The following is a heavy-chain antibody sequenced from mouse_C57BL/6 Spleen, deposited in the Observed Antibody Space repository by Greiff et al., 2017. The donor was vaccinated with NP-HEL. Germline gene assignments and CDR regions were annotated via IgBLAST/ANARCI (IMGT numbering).Heavy chain of an antibody. V-gene: IGHV8-12*01. CDR2: IYWDDDK. CDR1: GFSLSTSGMG. D-gene: IGHD1-1*01. J-gene: IGHJ1*03. Sequence: QVTLKVSGPGILQSSQTLSLTCSFSGFSLSTSGMGVSWIRQPSGKGLEWLAYIYWDDDKRYNPSLKSRLTISKDTSRNQVYLKITSVDTADTATYYCARDYYGSSSDVWGTGTTVTVSS. CDR3: ARDYYGSSSDV.